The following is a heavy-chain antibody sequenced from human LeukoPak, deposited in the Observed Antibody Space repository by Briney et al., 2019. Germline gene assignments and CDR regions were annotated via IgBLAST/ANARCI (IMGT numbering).Heavy chain of an antibody. D-gene: IGHD3-22*01. J-gene: IGHJ4*02. CDR1: GFTVSSNC. V-gene: IGHV3-66*01. CDR2: IYSGGST. Sequence: GGSLRLSCAASGFTVSSNCMSWVRQAPGKGLEWVSVIYSGGSTYYADSVKGRLTISRDNSKNTLYLQMSSLRAEDTAVYYCARVDSSGYYSWYFDYWGQGTLVTVSS. CDR3: ARVDSSGYYSWYFDY.